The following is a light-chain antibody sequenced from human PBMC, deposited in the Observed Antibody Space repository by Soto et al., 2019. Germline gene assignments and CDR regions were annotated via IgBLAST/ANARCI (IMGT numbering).Light chain of an antibody. J-gene: IGLJ1*01. Sequence: QSVLTQPPSASGTPGQRVTISCSGSSSNIGTYYVSWYQQLPRTAPKLLIYRNNQRPSGVPDRFSGSKSGTSASLAISGLRSDDEADYYCAAWDDRLSGDVFGTGTQVTVL. CDR1: SSNIGTYY. V-gene: IGLV1-47*01. CDR3: AAWDDRLSGDV. CDR2: RNN.